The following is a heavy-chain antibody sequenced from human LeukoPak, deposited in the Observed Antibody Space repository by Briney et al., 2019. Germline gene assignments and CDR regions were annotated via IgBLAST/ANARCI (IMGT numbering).Heavy chain of an antibody. CDR3: AKGERMATIGWGAFDI. CDR1: GFAFNEYN. CDR2: IFYDGSSK. V-gene: IGHV3-30*02. J-gene: IGHJ3*02. Sequence: GGSLRLSCAASGFAFNEYNMHWVRQAPGKGLEWVTFIFYDGSSKKEADSVKGRFTISRDNSKNTLYLQMNSLRAEDTAVYYCAKGERMATIGWGAFDIWGQGTMVTVSS. D-gene: IGHD5-24*01.